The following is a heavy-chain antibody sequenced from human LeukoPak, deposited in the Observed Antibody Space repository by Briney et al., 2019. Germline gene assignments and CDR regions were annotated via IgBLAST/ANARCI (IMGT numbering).Heavy chain of an antibody. CDR3: ARESKSYDGSGYYHDY. CDR1: GDSIRNYF. Sequence: SETLSLTCSVSGDSIRNYFWSWIRQPAGKGLEWIGRIYTSGSTDYNPSLRGRVTMSVDTSRNQFSLKLTSVTAADTAVYYCARESKSYDGSGYYHDYWGQGTLVTVSS. CDR2: IYTSGST. J-gene: IGHJ4*02. D-gene: IGHD3-22*01. V-gene: IGHV4-4*07.